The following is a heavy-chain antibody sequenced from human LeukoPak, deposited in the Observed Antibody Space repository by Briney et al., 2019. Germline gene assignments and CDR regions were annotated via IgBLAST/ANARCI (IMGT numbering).Heavy chain of an antibody. Sequence: GGSLRLSCAASGFTFDDYAMHWVRQAPGKGLEWVSGISWNSGSIGYADSVKGRFTISRDSAKNSLYLQMNSLRAEDMALYYCAKDRGSSWFRYYFDYWGQGTLVTVSS. CDR1: GFTFDDYA. D-gene: IGHD6-13*01. V-gene: IGHV3-9*03. J-gene: IGHJ4*02. CDR3: AKDRGSSWFRYYFDY. CDR2: ISWNSGSI.